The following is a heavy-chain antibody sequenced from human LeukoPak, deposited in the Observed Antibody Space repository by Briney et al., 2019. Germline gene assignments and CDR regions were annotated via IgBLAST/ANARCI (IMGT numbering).Heavy chain of an antibody. V-gene: IGHV6-1*01. D-gene: IGHD4/OR15-4a*01. CDR3: ARKRLSADSFDI. CDR2: TYYRSKWYN. Sequence: SQTLSLTCALSGDSVSSNSTAWHWLRQSPSRGLEWLGRTYYRSKWYNDYTVSVKSRITFNPDTSKNQFSLHLNSVTPEDTAVYYCARKRLSADSFDIWGQGTLVTVSS. J-gene: IGHJ3*02. CDR1: GDSVSSNSTA.